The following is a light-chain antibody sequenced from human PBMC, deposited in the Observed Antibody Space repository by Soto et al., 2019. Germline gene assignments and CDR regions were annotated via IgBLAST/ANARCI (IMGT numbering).Light chain of an antibody. Sequence: QSVLTQPASVSGSPGQSITISCTGTSSDVGAYNFVSWYQHHQGKAPKLMIYDVSNRPSGVSNRFSGSKSGNTASLTISGLQAEDEADYYCSSYTSTSTPVVLGGGTKVTVL. CDR2: DVS. CDR1: SSDVGAYNF. V-gene: IGLV2-14*01. CDR3: SSYTSTSTPVV. J-gene: IGLJ2*01.